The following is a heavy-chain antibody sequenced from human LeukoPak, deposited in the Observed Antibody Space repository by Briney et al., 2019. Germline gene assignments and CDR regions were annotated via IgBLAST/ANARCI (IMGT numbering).Heavy chain of an antibody. CDR2: IRIKAYGGTT. V-gene: IGHV3-49*03. Sequence: PGRSLRLSCTASGFTFGDYAMSWFRQAQGKGLVCVGFIRIKAYGGTTEYAASVKGRFTISRDDSKSIAYLQMNSLKTEDTAVYYCARALDYYDILPAFDIWGQGTIVTVSS. D-gene: IGHD3-22*01. CDR1: GFTFGDYA. J-gene: IGHJ3*02. CDR3: ARALDYYDILPAFDI.